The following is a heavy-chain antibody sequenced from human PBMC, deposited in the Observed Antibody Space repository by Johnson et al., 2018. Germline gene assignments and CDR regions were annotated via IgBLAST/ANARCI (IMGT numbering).Heavy chain of an antibody. CDR3: TTDLAMIGGDI. J-gene: IGHJ3*02. CDR1: GFTFSNAW. V-gene: IGHV3-15*05. D-gene: IGHD3-22*01. Sequence: VQLQESGGGSVKPGGSLRVSCAASGFTFSNAWMSWVRQAPGQGLEWVGRIKTKTDGGTPDYAAAGKGRFPISRDDSKNTVYVQMKSLKTEDTAVYYCTTDLAMIGGDIWGQGTMVTVSS. CDR2: IKTKTDGGTP.